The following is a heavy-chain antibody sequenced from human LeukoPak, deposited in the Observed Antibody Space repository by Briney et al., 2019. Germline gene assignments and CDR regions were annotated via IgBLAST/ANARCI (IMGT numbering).Heavy chain of an antibody. CDR1: GLTFSGYE. J-gene: IGHJ4*02. V-gene: IGHV3-48*03. CDR3: ARNDDYGDYLPDY. Sequence: GGSLRLSCLVSGLTFSGYEMNWVRQAPGKGLEWLSYISTTGSTIYYADSAKGRFTISRDNSKNSLYLQMNSLRAEDTAIYYCARNDDYGDYLPDYWGQGTLVTVSS. D-gene: IGHD4-17*01. CDR2: ISTTGSTI.